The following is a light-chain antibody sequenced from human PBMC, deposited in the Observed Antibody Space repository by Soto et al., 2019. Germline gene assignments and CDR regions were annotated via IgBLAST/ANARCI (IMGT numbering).Light chain of an antibody. J-gene: IGKJ4*01. CDR1: ESINQN. V-gene: IGKV3-11*01. CDR2: DAS. Sequence: VMTQSPATLSVSPGEGATLSCRATESINQNLAWYQQKPGQAPRLLVYDASNRATGIPTRFSGSGSGTDFTLTISNLEPEDFAVYYCQQHISWPLTFGGGTKVEIK. CDR3: QQHISWPLT.